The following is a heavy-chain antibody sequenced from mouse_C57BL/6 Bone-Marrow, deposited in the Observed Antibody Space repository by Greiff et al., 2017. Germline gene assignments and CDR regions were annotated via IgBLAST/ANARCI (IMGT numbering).Heavy chain of an antibody. CDR1: GYTFTSSW. V-gene: IGHV1-69*01. CDR3: AREGNEDGRSDAWGAY. D-gene: IGHD6-5*01. CDR2: IDPSDSYT. Sequence: VQLQQPGAELVMPGASVKLSCKASGYTFTSSWMHWVKQRPGQGLEWIGEIDPSDSYTNYNQKFKGKSTLTVDKSSSTAYMQLSSLTSEDSAVYYCAREGNEDGRSDAWGAYWGQGRRVTVYA. J-gene: IGHJ3*01.